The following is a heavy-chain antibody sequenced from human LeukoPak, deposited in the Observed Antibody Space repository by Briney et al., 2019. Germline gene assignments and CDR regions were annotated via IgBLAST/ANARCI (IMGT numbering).Heavy chain of an antibody. CDR3: ARDNSVGDIAWWFDP. D-gene: IGHD3-16*02. J-gene: IGHJ5*02. CDR2: ISGSTGDT. V-gene: IGHV1-18*03. Sequence: ASVKVSCKASGYSFVLYGISWVRQAPGEGPEWMGWISGSTGDTNYAQKFQGRVTMTADTSSSTAYMELRSLRLDDMAVYYCARDNSVGDIAWWFDPWGQGTLVTVSS. CDR1: GYSFVLYG.